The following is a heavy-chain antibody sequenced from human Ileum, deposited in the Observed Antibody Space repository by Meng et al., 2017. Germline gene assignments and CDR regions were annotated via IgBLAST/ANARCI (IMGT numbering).Heavy chain of an antibody. CDR3: ARDIGGTPADY. CDR1: GFSISSSGYY. CDR2: LSHGGTT. D-gene: IGHD1-14*01. V-gene: IGHV4-39*07. Sequence: SETLSLTCAVSGFSISSSGYYWGWIRHPPGKGLEWIGSLSHGGTTFYNPSLNSRVTISRDPSKNQFSLKVTSVTAADTAVYYCARDIGGTPADYWGQGKLVTVSS. J-gene: IGHJ4*02.